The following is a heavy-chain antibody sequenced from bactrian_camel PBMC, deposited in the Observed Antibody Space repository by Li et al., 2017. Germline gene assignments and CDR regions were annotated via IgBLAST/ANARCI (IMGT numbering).Heavy chain of an antibody. V-gene: IGHV3S53*01. CDR1: GHTYC. CDR2: IEHDGGA. J-gene: IGHJ4*01. Sequence: HVQLVESGGGSVQPGGSLRLSCSASGHTYCMAWFRQAPGKERERVAGIEHDGGAVYGDWVKGRFTISQDKAKNAMYLQMNSLKTEDTAAYSCAAFGGGDCPISGYEGQGTQVTVS. D-gene: IGHD2*01.